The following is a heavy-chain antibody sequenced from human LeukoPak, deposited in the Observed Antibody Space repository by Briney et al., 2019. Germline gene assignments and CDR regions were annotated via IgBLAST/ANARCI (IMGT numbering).Heavy chain of an antibody. D-gene: IGHD3-10*01. CDR3: ARVFRFGEWYDWFDP. V-gene: IGHV4-34*01. Sequence: SETLSLTCAVYGGSFSGYYWSWIRQPPGKGLEWIGEINHSGSTNYNPSLKSRVTISVDTSKNQFSLKLSSVTAADTAVYYCARVFRFGEWYDWFDPFDPGTLVNVSS. J-gene: IGHJ5*02. CDR2: INHSGST. CDR1: GGSFSGYY.